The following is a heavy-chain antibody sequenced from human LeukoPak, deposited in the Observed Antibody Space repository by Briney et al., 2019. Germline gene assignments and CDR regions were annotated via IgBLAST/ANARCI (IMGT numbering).Heavy chain of an antibody. Sequence: SETLSLTCTVSGGHIDSFFWNWIRQPPGKGLEWIGYIDNSGSTKYSPSLKSRITMSRDTSKKQFSLKLTSVTAADTAMYYCASGAGWLIDYWGQGTLVGVSS. D-gene: IGHD6-19*01. CDR1: GGHIDSFF. V-gene: IGHV4-4*08. CDR3: ASGAGWLIDY. J-gene: IGHJ4*02. CDR2: IDNSGST.